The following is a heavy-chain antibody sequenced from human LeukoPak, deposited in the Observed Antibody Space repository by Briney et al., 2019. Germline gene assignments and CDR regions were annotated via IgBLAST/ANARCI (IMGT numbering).Heavy chain of an antibody. CDR3: ARDRGIQLWSETFDY. CDR2: IIPILGTA. CDR1: GGTFSSYT. Sequence: GASVKVSCKASGGTFSSYTISWVRQAPGQGLEWIGRIIPILGTANYAQKFQGRVTITTDESTSTAYMELSSLRSEDTAVYYCARDRGIQLWSETFDYWGQGTLVTVSS. D-gene: IGHD5-18*01. V-gene: IGHV1-69*16. J-gene: IGHJ4*02.